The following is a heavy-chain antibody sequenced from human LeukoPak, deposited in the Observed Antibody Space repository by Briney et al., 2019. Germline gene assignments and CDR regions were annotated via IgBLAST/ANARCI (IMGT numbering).Heavy chain of an antibody. V-gene: IGHV3-30*04. Sequence: GGSLRLSCAASGFTFSSYAMHWVRQAPGKGLEWVAVISYDGSNKYYADSVKGRFTISRDNSKNTLYLQMNSLRAEDTAVYYCAANYDFWSGYSVYWGQGTLVTVSS. CDR1: GFTFSSYA. J-gene: IGHJ4*02. CDR2: ISYDGSNK. CDR3: AANYDFWSGYSVY. D-gene: IGHD3-3*01.